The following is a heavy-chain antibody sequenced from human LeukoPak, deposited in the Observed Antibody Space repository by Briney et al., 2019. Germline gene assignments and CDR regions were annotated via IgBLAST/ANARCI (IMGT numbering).Heavy chain of an antibody. CDR2: INHSGTA. D-gene: IGHD3-22*01. CDR1: GGSFSAYY. V-gene: IGHV4-34*01. Sequence: SETLSLTCAVYGGSFSAYYWSWIRQPPGKGLEWIGEINHSGTANYNPSLKSRVTISVDTSKNQFSLKLSSVTAADTAVYYCARAETHSSGYAWGQGTLVTVSS. J-gene: IGHJ5*02. CDR3: ARAETHSSGYA.